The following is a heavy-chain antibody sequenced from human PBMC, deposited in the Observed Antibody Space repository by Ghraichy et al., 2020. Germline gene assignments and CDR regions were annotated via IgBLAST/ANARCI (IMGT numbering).Heavy chain of an antibody. D-gene: IGHD2-15*01. J-gene: IGHJ4*02. CDR3: AKDRHCSRGTCSTLFDY. CDR2: ISETGGTT. CDR1: GFTFSSYA. Sequence: GGSLRLSCAASGFTFSSYAMSWVRQAPGTGLEWVSWISETGGTTYYADSVKGRFTISRDNSKNTLFLQMKSLRVEDTAKYYCAKDRHCSRGTCSTLFDYWGQGTLATVSS. V-gene: IGHV3-23*01.